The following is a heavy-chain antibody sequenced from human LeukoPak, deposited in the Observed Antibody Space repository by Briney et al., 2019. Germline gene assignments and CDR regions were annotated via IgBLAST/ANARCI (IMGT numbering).Heavy chain of an antibody. CDR3: ARSHSGSLRAPFDY. D-gene: IGHD5-12*01. J-gene: IGHJ4*02. CDR2: ISPYNGKT. V-gene: IGHV1-18*01. CDR1: GYTFTNYG. Sequence: ASVKVSCKASGYTFTNYGIIWVRQAPGQGLEWLGWISPYNGKTNYPRNLQGRVTLTTDTFTTTAYMELRSLTSDDTAVYYCARSHSGSLRAPFDYWGQGTLVTVS.